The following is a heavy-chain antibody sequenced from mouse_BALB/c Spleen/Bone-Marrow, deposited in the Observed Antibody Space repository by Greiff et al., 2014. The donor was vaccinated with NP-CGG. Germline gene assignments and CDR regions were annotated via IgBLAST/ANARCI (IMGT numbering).Heavy chain of an antibody. J-gene: IGHJ4*01. CDR2: IYPGDGDT. CDR3: ARWITTVVAPYVMDY. D-gene: IGHD1-1*01. Sequence: QVQLKESGAELVRPGSSVKISCKASGYAFSSYWMNWVEQRPGQGLEWIGQIYPGDGDTNYNGKFKGKATLTADKSSSTVYMQLSSLTSEDSAVYVCARWITTVVAPYVMDYWGQGTSVTVSS. CDR1: GYAFSSYW. V-gene: IGHV1-80*01.